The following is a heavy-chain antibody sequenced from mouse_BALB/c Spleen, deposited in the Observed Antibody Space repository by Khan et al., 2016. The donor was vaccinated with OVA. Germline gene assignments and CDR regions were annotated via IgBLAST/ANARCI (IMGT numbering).Heavy chain of an antibody. V-gene: IGHV1-26*01. CDR1: GYSFTVYY. CDR2: VNPNNGDT. CDR3: TRGYEFFPY. D-gene: IGHD2-12*01. J-gene: IGHJ3*01. Sequence: EVQLQESGPDLVKPGASVKISCKASGYSFTVYYMTWVKQSHGKSPEWIGRVNPNNGDTNYNQNFKGKAILTVDKSSNTAYMELRSLTSEDSAVFYCTRGYEFFPYGGQGTLVTVSA.